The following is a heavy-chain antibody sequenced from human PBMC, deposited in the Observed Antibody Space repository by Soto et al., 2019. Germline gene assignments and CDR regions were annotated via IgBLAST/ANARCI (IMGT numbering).Heavy chain of an antibody. CDR1: GYTFPDYW. Sequence: GESLKISCKGSGYTFPDYWIGWVRQLPGKGLEWMGIIYPGDSDTRYSPSFQGQVTISADKSISTAYLQWSSLKASDTAMYYCAGGGNSASPALDYWGQGTQVTVSS. J-gene: IGHJ4*02. D-gene: IGHD2-21*02. CDR2: IYPGDSDT. CDR3: AGGGNSASPALDY. V-gene: IGHV5-51*01.